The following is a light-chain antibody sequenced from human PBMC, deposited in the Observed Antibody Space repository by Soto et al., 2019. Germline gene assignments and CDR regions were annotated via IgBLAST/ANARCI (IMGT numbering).Light chain of an antibody. CDR2: GAS. V-gene: IGKV1-33*01. J-gene: IGKJ3*01. CDR3: QHYDHLPPFT. Sequence: DSQMTQSPSSVSASVGDRVTITCQASQDIRKYLNWYQQKPGRAPKLLIYGASNLETGVPSRFSGSGYGTDFTFTISSLQPEDIATYYCQHYDHLPPFTFGPGTKVAIK. CDR1: QDIRKY.